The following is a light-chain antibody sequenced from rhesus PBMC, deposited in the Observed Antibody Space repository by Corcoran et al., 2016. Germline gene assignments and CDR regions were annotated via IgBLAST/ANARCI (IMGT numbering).Light chain of an antibody. V-gene: IGKV3-24*04. Sequence: ETVMMQSPATLSLSLGERATLSCRASQSVGSTLAWYQQKPGQAPRPLLYYASSRATGFPDRISGSGSGTGVTLTISSLEPEDVGVYYCQKYNDWPLTFGGGTKVELK. J-gene: IGKJ4*01. CDR3: QKYNDWPLT. CDR1: QSVGST. CDR2: YAS.